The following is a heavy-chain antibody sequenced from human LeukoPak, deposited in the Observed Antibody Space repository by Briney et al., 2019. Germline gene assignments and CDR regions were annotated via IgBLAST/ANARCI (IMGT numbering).Heavy chain of an antibody. CDR2: TSGSGGST. CDR1: GFTFRNYA. V-gene: IGHV3-23*01. J-gene: IGHJ4*02. CDR3: AKDSRCSSTSCYLYYFDY. Sequence: GGSLRLSCAVSGFTFRNYAMSWVRQAPGKGLEWVSATSGSGGSTYYADSVKGRFTISRDNSKNTLYLQMNSLRAEDTAVYYCAKDSRCSSTSCYLYYFDYWGQGTLVTVSS. D-gene: IGHD2-2*01.